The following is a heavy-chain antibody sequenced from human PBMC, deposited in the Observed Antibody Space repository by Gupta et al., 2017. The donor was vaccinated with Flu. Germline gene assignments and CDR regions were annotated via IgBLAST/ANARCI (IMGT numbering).Heavy chain of an antibody. CDR2: IIPIFGTA. CDR1: GGTFSSYA. D-gene: IGHD7-27*01. CDR3: ARDTWGPNRLNPGAFDI. V-gene: IGHV1-69*01. Sequence: VQLVQSGAEVKKPGSSVKVSCKASGGTFSSYAISWVRQAPGQGLEWMGGIIPIFGTANYAQKFQGRVTITADESTSTAYMELSSLRSEDTAVYYCARDTWGPNRLNPGAFDIWGQGTMVTVSS. J-gene: IGHJ3*02.